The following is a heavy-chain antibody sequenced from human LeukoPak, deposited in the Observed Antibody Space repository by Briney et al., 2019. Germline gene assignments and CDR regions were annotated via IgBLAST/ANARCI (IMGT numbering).Heavy chain of an antibody. CDR2: IYYSGST. V-gene: IGHV4-30-4*08. Sequence: SETLSLTCTVSGGSISNGDHYWSWIRQHPGKGLEWIGHIYYSGSTYYNPSLKSRLTISVDTSKNQFSLKLSSVTAADTAVYYCARGSKKDYYDSSGYTNWFDPWGQGTLVTVSS. CDR1: GGSISNGDHY. D-gene: IGHD3-22*01. J-gene: IGHJ5*02. CDR3: ARGSKKDYYDSSGYTNWFDP.